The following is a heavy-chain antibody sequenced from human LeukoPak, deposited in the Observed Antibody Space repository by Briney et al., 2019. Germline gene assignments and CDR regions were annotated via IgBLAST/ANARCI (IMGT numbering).Heavy chain of an antibody. Sequence: GGSLRLSCAASGFTFSSYEMDWVRQAPGKGLEWVSYISSSSSTIYYADSVKGRFTISRDNAKNSLYLQMNSLRAEDTAVYSCARGRSGFHYDSTYAFDIWGQGTMVTVSS. D-gene: IGHD3-22*01. J-gene: IGHJ3*02. V-gene: IGHV3-48*03. CDR3: ARGRSGFHYDSTYAFDI. CDR2: ISSSSSTI. CDR1: GFTFSSYE.